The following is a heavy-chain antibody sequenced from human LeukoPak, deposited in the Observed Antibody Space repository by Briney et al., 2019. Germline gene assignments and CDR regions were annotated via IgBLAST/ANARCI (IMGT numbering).Heavy chain of an antibody. V-gene: IGHV1-18*01. Sequence: ASVKVSCKTSGHTFKDYGVSWVRQAPGQGLEWLGGISAFSGNTNYAQNFQGGVTVTTDTSTSTAYMELRSLTSDDTAVYYCARGGQLFDYWGQGTLVIVSS. CDR3: ARGGQLFDY. D-gene: IGHD6-13*01. CDR1: GHTFKDYG. J-gene: IGHJ4*02. CDR2: ISAFSGNT.